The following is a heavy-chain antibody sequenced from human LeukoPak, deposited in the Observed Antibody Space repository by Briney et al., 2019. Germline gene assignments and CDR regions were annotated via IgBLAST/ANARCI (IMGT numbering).Heavy chain of an antibody. CDR3: AKSIMITFGGVIVIPNYYFDY. CDR2: ISGSGGST. D-gene: IGHD3-16*02. V-gene: IGHV3-23*01. J-gene: IGHJ4*02. CDR1: GFTFSSYE. Sequence: PGGSLRLSCAASGFTFSSYEMNWVRQAPGKGLEWVSAISGSGGSTYYADSVKGRFTISRDNSKNTLYLQMNSLRAEDTAVYYCAKSIMITFGGVIVIPNYYFDYWGQGTLVTVSS.